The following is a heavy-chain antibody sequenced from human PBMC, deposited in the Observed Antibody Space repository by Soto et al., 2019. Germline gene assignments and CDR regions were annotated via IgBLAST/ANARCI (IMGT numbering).Heavy chain of an antibody. D-gene: IGHD6-19*01. V-gene: IGHV1-18*01. J-gene: IGHJ4*02. CDR3: ARDSPRGGAVAEKDY. Sequence: QVQLVQSGAEVKKPGASVKVSCKASGYTFTSYGISWVRQAPGQGLEWMGWISAYNGNTNYAQKLQGRVTMTTDTSXXTAYMELRSLRSDDTAVYYCARDSPRGGAVAEKDYWGQGTLVTVSS. CDR1: GYTFTSYG. CDR2: ISAYNGNT.